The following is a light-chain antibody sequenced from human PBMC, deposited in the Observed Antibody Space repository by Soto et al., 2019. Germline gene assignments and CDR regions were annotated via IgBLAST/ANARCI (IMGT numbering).Light chain of an antibody. CDR2: DAS. CDR1: QSISSW. Sequence: IQMTQSPSTLSASVGDRVTITCRASQSISSWLAWYQQKPVKAPKLLIYDASSLESGVPSRFSGSGSGTEFTLTISSLQPEDFATYYCLQDYNYPLTFGGGTKVDI. J-gene: IGKJ4*01. V-gene: IGKV1-5*01. CDR3: LQDYNYPLT.